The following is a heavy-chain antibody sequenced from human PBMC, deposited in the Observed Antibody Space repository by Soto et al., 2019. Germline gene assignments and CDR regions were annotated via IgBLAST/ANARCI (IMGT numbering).Heavy chain of an antibody. V-gene: IGHV3-74*01. CDR1: GFTISSYW. Sequence: EVQLVESGGGLVQPGGSLRLSCAASGFTISSYWMHWVRQAPGKGLVWVSRINTDGSSTSYADSVKGRFTTSRDNAKNTLYLQMNSLRAEDTAVYYCTRRLSVVGTSSFDYWGQGTQVTVSS. CDR2: INTDGSST. CDR3: TRRLSVVGTSSFDY. J-gene: IGHJ4*02. D-gene: IGHD2-15*01.